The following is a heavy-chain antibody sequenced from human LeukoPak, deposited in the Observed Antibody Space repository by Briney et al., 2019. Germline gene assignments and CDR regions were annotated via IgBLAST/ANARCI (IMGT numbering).Heavy chain of an antibody. CDR1: GFTFSSYS. CDR3: ARVVVVAATRGGFDY. V-gene: IGHV3-21*01. J-gene: IGHJ4*02. CDR2: ISSSSSYI. Sequence: GGSLRLSCAASGFTFSSYSMNWVRQAPGKGLEWVSSISSSSSYIYYADSVKGRFTISRDNAKNSLYLQMNSLRAEDTAVYYCARVVVVAATRGGFDYWGQGTPVTVSS. D-gene: IGHD2-15*01.